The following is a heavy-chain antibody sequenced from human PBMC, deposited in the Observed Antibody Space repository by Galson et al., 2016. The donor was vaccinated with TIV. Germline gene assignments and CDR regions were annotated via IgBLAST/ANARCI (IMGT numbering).Heavy chain of an antibody. CDR3: ARGQFAIGWYPDRFDC. V-gene: IGHV3-7*04. D-gene: IGHD6-19*01. CDR1: GFTFNNFW. J-gene: IGHJ4*02. CDR2: IKQDGSDT. Sequence: SLRLSCAASGFTFNNFWMTWVRQAPGKGLEWVANIKQDGSDTYYVESLKGRFTISRDNAKSSLFLQMKSLRAEDTAVYYCARGQFAIGWYPDRFDCWGQGILVTVSS.